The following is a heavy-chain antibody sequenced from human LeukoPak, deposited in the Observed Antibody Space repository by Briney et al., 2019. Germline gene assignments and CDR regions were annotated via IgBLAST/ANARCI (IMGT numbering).Heavy chain of an antibody. V-gene: IGHV3-66*02. Sequence: GGSLRLSCAAAGFTVGNYYMSWVRQAPGKGLEWVSLIYSGDTTHYADSVKGRFTISRDNSKSTLYLQMNSLRAEDPAVYFCARAKMDTFNLFDYWGQGTLVTVS. D-gene: IGHD5-24*01. CDR1: GFTVGNYY. CDR3: ARAKMDTFNLFDY. CDR2: IYSGDTT. J-gene: IGHJ4*02.